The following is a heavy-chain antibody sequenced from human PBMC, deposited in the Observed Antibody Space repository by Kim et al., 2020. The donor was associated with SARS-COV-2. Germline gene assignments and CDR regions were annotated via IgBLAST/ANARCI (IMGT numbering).Heavy chain of an antibody. CDR3: ARGKFGVVIRGAFFDY. D-gene: IGHD3-3*01. V-gene: IGHV3-30*07. J-gene: IGHJ4*02. Sequence: VKGRFTISRDNSKNTLYLQMNSLRAEDTAVYYCARGKFGVVIRGAFFDYWGQGTLVTVSS.